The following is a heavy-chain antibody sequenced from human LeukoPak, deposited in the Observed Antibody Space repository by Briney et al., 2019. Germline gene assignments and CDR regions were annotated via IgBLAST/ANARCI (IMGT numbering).Heavy chain of an antibody. Sequence: ASVKVSCKASGYTFTSYGISWVRQAPGQGLEGMGWIGAYNGNTNYAQKLQRRVTINTHPYTRTAYMELRSLRSDDTAVYYCARDLRLGHHDYYFDYWRQGTLLTVSS. V-gene: IGHV1-18*01. CDR1: GYTFTSYG. CDR2: IGAYNGNT. J-gene: IGHJ4*02. CDR3: ARDLRLGHHDYYFDY. D-gene: IGHD3-3*01.